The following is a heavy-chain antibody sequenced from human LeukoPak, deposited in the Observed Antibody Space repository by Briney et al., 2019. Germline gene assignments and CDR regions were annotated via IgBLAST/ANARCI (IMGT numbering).Heavy chain of an antibody. J-gene: IGHJ4*01. V-gene: IGHV3-30*18. Sequence: PGRSLRLSCAASGFTFTSYGMHWVRQAPGKGLEWVAVISYDGSNKYYADSVKGRFTISRDNSKNTLYLQMNSLRAEDTAVYYCAKGGHYDSSGYYIQIDWGHGTLVTVSS. D-gene: IGHD3-22*01. CDR2: ISYDGSNK. CDR1: GFTFTSYG. CDR3: AKGGHYDSSGYYIQID.